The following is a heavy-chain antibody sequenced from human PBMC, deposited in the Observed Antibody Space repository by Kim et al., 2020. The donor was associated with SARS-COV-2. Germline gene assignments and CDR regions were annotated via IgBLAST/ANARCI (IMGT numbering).Heavy chain of an antibody. CDR1: GFTFDDYA. J-gene: IGHJ3*02. Sequence: GGSLRLSCAASGFTFDDYAMHWVRQAPGKGLEWVSGISWNSGSIGYADSVKGRFTISRDNAKNSLYLQMNSLRAEDTALYYCAKDLPPEVVMGAFDIWGQGTMVTVSS. D-gene: IGHD3-22*01. CDR3: AKDLPPEVVMGAFDI. V-gene: IGHV3-9*01. CDR2: ISWNSGSI.